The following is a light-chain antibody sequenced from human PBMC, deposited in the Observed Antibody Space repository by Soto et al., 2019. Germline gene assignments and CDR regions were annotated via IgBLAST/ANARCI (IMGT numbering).Light chain of an antibody. J-gene: IGKJ5*01. CDR2: DAS. V-gene: IGKV1-5*01. CDR3: QQYNSYSTIT. CDR1: QSISSW. Sequence: IQITQSPPTLSASVGDRVTIAFRASQSISSWLAWYQQKPGKAPKLLIYDASSLESGVPSRFSGSGSGTEFTLTISSLQPDDFATYYCQQYNSYSTITFGQGTRLEIK.